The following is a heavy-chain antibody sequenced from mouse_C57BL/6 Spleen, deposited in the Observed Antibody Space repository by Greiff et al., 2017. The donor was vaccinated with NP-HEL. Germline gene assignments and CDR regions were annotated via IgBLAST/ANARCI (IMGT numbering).Heavy chain of an antibody. CDR2: ISNGGGST. V-gene: IGHV5-12*01. J-gene: IGHJ4*01. D-gene: IGHD2-5*01. CDR3: ARLYYSNYVDAMDY. CDR1: GFTFSDYY. Sequence: EVMLVESGGGLVQPGGSLKLSCAASGFTFSDYYMYWVRQTPEKRLEWVAYISNGGGSTYYPDTVKGRFTISRDNAKNTLYLQMSRLKSEDTAMYYCARLYYSNYVDAMDYWGQGTSVTVSS.